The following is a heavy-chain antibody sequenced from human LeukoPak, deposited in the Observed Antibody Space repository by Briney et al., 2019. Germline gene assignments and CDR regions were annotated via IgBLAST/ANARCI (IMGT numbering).Heavy chain of an antibody. J-gene: IGHJ1*01. CDR2: ISYDGNNE. CDR3: ARGGVQRLTTAHGY. CDR1: GFTFSNFW. Sequence: GGSLRLSCAASGFTFSNFWMHWVRQAPGKGLEWVAVISYDGNNEHYADSVKGRFTISRDNPWNTLYLRMNSLRPEDTAVYYCARGGVQRLTTAHGYWGQGTLVTVSS. V-gene: IGHV3-30-3*01. D-gene: IGHD6-13*01.